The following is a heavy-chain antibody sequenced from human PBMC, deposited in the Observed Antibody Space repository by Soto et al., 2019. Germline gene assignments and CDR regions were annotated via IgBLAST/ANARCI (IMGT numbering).Heavy chain of an antibody. CDR3: ARASLNPTYYGFWSGPILL. CDR1: GGSVSSGSYY. CDR2: IYYSGST. V-gene: IGHV4-61*01. J-gene: IGHJ4*02. D-gene: IGHD3-3*01. Sequence: SETLSLTCTVSGGSVSSGSYYWSWIRQPPGKGLEWIGYIYYSGSTNYNPSLKSRVTISVDTSKNQFSLKLSSVTAADTAVYYCARASLNPTYYGFWSGPILLWGQGTLVTVSS.